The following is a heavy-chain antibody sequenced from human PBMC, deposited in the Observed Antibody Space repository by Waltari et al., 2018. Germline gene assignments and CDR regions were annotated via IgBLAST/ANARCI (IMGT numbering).Heavy chain of an antibody. CDR1: GGSISSYY. J-gene: IGHJ4*02. CDR2: IYYSGGT. D-gene: IGHD3-3*01. Sequence: QVQLQESGPGLVKPSETLSLTCTVSGGSISSYYWSWIRQPPGKGLEWIGDIYYSGGTNCSRSLKSRVTIAVDTSRSQFVLKLRSGTSEYSVVYYCAREGNMSGYVFGYWGQGTLVTVYS. V-gene: IGHV4-59*01. CDR3: AREGNMSGYVFGY.